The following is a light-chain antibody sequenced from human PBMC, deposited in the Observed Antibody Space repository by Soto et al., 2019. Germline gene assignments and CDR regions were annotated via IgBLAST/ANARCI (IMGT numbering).Light chain of an antibody. CDR3: QQYGSSPFT. V-gene: IGKV3-20*01. Sequence: EVVVTQSPATLSLSPGESATLSCRASQSVSSSYLAWYQQKPGQAPRLLIYGASSRATGIPDRFSGSGSGTDFTLTISRLEPEDFAAYYCQQYGSSPFTFGPGTKVDIK. CDR1: QSVSSSY. CDR2: GAS. J-gene: IGKJ3*01.